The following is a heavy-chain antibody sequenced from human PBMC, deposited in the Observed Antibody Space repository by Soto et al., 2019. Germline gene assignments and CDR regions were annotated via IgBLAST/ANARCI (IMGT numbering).Heavy chain of an antibody. CDR1: GFTFSSYG. Sequence: GGSLRLSCAASGFTFSSYGMHWVRQAPGKGLEWVAVISYDGSNKYYADSVKGRFTISRDNSKNTLYLQMNSLRAEDTAVYYCASLSIPSSQYYFDYWGQGTLVTVSS. V-gene: IGHV3-30*03. D-gene: IGHD2-2*01. CDR3: ASLSIPSSQYYFDY. CDR2: ISYDGSNK. J-gene: IGHJ4*02.